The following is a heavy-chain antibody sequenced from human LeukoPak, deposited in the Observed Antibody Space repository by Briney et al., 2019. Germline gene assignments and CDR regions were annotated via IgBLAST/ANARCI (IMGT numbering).Heavy chain of an antibody. V-gene: IGHV3-64*01. CDR2: ISSNGGST. D-gene: IGHD5-24*01. CDR3: ARATRNGYDY. Sequence: GGSLRLSCAASGFTFSSYAMHWVRQAPGKGLEYVSAISSNGGSTYYANSVKGRFTISRDNSKNTLYLQMGSLRAEDTAVYYCARATRNGYDYWGQGTLVTVSS. CDR1: GFTFSSYA. J-gene: IGHJ4*02.